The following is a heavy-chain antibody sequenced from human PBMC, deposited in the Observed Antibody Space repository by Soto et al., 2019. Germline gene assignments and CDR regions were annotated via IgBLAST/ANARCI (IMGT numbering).Heavy chain of an antibody. D-gene: IGHD1-1*01. CDR3: ATDLWDNYLFDY. J-gene: IGHJ4*02. CDR2: FDPEDGET. V-gene: IGHV1-24*01. Sequence: GASVKVSCKVSGYTLTELSMPWVRPAPGKGLEWMGGFDPEDGETIYAQKFQGRVTMTEDTSTDTAYMELSSLRSEDTAVYYCATDLWDNYLFDYGGQGTLVTVSS. CDR1: GYTLTELS.